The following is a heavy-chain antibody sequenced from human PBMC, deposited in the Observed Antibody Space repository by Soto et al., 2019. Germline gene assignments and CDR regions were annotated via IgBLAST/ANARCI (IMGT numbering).Heavy chain of an antibody. CDR3: ARDLRSIAARRYYFDY. V-gene: IGHV1-18*01. CDR2: IKAYNGNT. CDR1: RYTSTTYG. D-gene: IGHD6-6*01. J-gene: IGHJ4*02. Sequence: ASVKVSCKASRYTSTTYGITWVRQAPGKGHDGKGEIKAYNGNTTNARKLHARGTMTTDTSTSTAYMELSRLRSDETAVYYCARDLRSIAARRYYFDYWGQGTLDTVSS.